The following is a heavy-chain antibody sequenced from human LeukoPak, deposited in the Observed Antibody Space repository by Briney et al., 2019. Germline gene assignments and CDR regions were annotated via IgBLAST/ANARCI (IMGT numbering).Heavy chain of an antibody. V-gene: IGHV1-8*01. CDR1: GYTFTSYD. CDR2: MNPNSGNT. CDR3: ARVMITFGGVIVDFDY. D-gene: IGHD3-16*02. J-gene: IGHJ4*02. Sequence: GASVKVSCKASGYTFTSYDINWVRQATGQGLEWMGWMNPNSGNTGYAQKFQGRVTMTRNTSISTAYMELSSLRSEDTAVYYCARVMITFGGVIVDFDYWGQGTLVTVSS.